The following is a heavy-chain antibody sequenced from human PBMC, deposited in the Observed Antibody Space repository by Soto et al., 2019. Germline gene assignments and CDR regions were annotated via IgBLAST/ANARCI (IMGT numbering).Heavy chain of an antibody. CDR3: ARDMYYDSSGYYYYYGMDV. J-gene: IGHJ6*02. CDR1: GGSISSGGYY. Sequence: SETLSLTCTVSGGSISSGGYYWSWIRQHPGKGLEWIGYIYYSGSTYYNPSLKSRVTISVDTSKNQFSLKLSSVTAADTAVYYCARDMYYDSSGYYYYYGMDVCGQGTTVTV. V-gene: IGHV4-31*03. D-gene: IGHD3-22*01. CDR2: IYYSGST.